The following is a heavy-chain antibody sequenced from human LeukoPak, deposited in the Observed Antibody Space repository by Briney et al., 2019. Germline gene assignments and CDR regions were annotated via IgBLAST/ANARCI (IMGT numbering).Heavy chain of an antibody. V-gene: IGHV3-23*01. CDR3: ATSSSYATGFDT. J-gene: IGHJ5*02. Sequence: GGSLRPSCTPSGFTFSSYAMSWVRQAPGKGLEWVSAMTVRGGSTYYTGAVKGRSTIPRENSKNTRYMQMTRLRAEYTAVYYCATSSSYATGFDTWGQGALGTVSS. CDR2: MTVRGGST. CDR1: GFTFSSYA. D-gene: IGHD2-2*01.